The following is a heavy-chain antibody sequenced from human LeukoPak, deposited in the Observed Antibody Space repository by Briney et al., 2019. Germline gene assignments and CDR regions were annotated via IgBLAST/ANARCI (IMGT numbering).Heavy chain of an antibody. J-gene: IGHJ4*02. CDR2: ISGSGGST. D-gene: IGHD2-8*01. V-gene: IGHV3-23*01. Sequence: GGSLRLSCVASGFTVRGDYMTWVRQAPGKGLEWVSAISGSGGSTYYADSVKGRFTISRDNSKNTLYLQMNSLRAEDTAVYYCAKDPLANGYWGQGTLVTVSS. CDR3: AKDPLANGY. CDR1: GFTVRGDY.